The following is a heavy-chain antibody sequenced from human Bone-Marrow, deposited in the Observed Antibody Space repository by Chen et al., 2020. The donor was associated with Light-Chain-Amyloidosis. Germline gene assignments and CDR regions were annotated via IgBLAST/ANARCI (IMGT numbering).Heavy chain of an antibody. V-gene: IGHV1-69*14. Sequence: QVQLVQSGAGVKKPGSSVTVSCKASGGTFSTSTISWVRQAPGQGLEWVGGIIPIFGTANYAQKFQGRVTITADKSTTTAYMEVRSLRSEDTAVYYCAREFSLDSSGYYYYYWGQGTLVIVSS. CDR2: IIPIFGTA. J-gene: IGHJ4*02. CDR3: AREFSLDSSGYYYYY. D-gene: IGHD3-22*01. CDR1: GGTFSTST.